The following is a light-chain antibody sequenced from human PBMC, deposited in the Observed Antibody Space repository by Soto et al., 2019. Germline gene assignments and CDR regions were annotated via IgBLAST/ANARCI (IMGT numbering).Light chain of an antibody. CDR3: QKYDNLPPD. CDR1: QGIISY. V-gene: IGKV1-33*01. CDR2: DAS. J-gene: IGKJ5*01. Sequence: DIQLTQSQSFLSASVLYIVTITCRASQGIISYLAWYQQKPGKAPKLLIYDASNLETGVPSRFSGSGSGTDFTFTISSLQPEDIATYYCQKYDNLPPDFGQGTRLEIK.